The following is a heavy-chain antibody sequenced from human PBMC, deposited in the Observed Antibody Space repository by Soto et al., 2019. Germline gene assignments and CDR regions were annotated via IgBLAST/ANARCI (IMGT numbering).Heavy chain of an antibody. V-gene: IGHV3-30*18. D-gene: IGHD3-10*01. J-gene: IGHJ6*02. CDR1: GFTFSSYG. CDR3: AKDMVRGVITSYYYSGMDV. CDR2: ISYDGSNK. Sequence: QVQLVESGGGVVQPGRSLRLSCAASGFTFSSYGMHWVRQAPGKGLEWVAVISYDGSNKYYADSVKGRFTISRDNSKNTLYLHMNSLRAEDTAVYYCAKDMVRGVITSYYYSGMDVWGQGPTVTVSS.